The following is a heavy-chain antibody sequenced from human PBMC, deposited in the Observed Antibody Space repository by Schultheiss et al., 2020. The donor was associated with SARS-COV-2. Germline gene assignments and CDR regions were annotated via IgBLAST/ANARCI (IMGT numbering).Heavy chain of an antibody. D-gene: IGHD1-26*01. CDR3: ATTTNSGRHYYFDY. CDR1: GFTFSSYW. V-gene: IGHV3-7*01. CDR2: IKQDGSEK. J-gene: IGHJ4*02. Sequence: GESLKISCAASGFTFSSYWMSWVRQAPGKGLEWVANIKQDGSEKYYVDSVKGRFTISRDNSKNSLYLQMNSLRAEDTAVYYCATTTNSGRHYYFDYWGRGTLVTVSS.